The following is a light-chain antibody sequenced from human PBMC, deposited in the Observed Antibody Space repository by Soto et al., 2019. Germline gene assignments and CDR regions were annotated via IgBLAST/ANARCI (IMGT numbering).Light chain of an antibody. CDR1: QTFSNSF. CDR2: GAS. CDR3: QQCGSSST. Sequence: PSTLSLFLGERATLSFRASQTFSNSFLSWFQQIPGQAPRLLIYGASMRATGIPDRFSGSGSGTDFTLTISRQEPEDFAVYYCQQCGSSSTFGQGTRLEIK. V-gene: IGKV3-20*01. J-gene: IGKJ5*01.